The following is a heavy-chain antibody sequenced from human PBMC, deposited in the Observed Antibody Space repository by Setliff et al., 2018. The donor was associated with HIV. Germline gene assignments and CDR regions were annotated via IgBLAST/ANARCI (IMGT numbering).Heavy chain of an antibody. CDR3: ASIGHYYDSSGYSEPYYFDY. CDR1: GYSISSGYY. D-gene: IGHD3-22*01. CDR2: IYHSGST. V-gene: IGHV4-38-2*01. Sequence: PSETLSLTCAVSGYSISSGYYWGWIRQPPGKGLEWIGSIYHSGSTYYNPSLKSRVTISVDTSKNQFSLKLSSVTAADTAVYYCASIGHYYDSSGYSEPYYFDYWGQGTLVTVSS. J-gene: IGHJ4*02.